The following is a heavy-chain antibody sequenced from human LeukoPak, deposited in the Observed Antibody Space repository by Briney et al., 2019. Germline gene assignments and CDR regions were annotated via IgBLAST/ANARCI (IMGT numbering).Heavy chain of an antibody. D-gene: IGHD1-26*01. CDR1: GYSFTSSW. CDR3: AIYSDTYYFDH. J-gene: IGHJ4*02. V-gene: IGHV5-51*01. Sequence: GESLKISCKGSGYSFTSSWIGWVRQMPGKGLEWMGIVYPGDSDTRYSPSFQGQVTIAADKSISTAYLQWSSLKASDTAMYYCAIYSDTYYFDHWGQGTLVTVSS. CDR2: VYPGDSDT.